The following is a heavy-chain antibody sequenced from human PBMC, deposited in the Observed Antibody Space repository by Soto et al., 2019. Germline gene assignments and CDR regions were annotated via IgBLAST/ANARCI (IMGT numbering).Heavy chain of an antibody. J-gene: IGHJ3*02. D-gene: IGHD1-26*01. V-gene: IGHV1-18*01. CDR1: RYTFTSHG. CDR3: ARLLTEGATFREDAFDI. CDR2: ISTYNGKT. Sequence: QVELMQSGGEVKRPGASVKVSCKSSRYTFTSHGISWLRQAPGQGLGWMGWISTYNGKTDSAQKFQGRVTMTADTRTNTAYMELRSLRSDDTAVYYCARLLTEGATFREDAFDILGKGTKVTVSS.